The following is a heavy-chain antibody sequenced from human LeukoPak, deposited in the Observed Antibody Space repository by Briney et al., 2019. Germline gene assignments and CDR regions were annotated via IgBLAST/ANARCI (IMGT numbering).Heavy chain of an antibody. D-gene: IGHD3-16*01. CDR2: IYTGGNT. CDR1: GFTVSSNY. CDR3: AGALRRQDYYYYGMDV. V-gene: IGHV3-53*04. J-gene: IGHJ6*02. Sequence: GGSLRLSCAASGFTVSSNYMNWVRQAPGKGLEWVSVIYTGGNTYYADSVKGRFTISRHNSKNTLYLQINSLRAEDAAVYYCAGALRRQDYYYYGMDVWGQGTTVTVSS.